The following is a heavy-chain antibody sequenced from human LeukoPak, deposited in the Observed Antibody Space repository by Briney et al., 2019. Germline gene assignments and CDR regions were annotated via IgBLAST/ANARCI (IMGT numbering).Heavy chain of an antibody. CDR2: ISSSSSTI. CDR1: GFTFSGYT. V-gene: IGHV3-48*01. CDR3: ARDPRCSSTSCYPG. D-gene: IGHD2-2*01. Sequence: GGSLRLSCAVSGFTFSGYTMNWVRQAPGKGLEWVSYISSSSSTIYYADSVKGRFTISRDNAKNSLYLQMNSLRAEDTAVYYCARDPRCSSTSCYPGWGQGTLVTVSS. J-gene: IGHJ4*02.